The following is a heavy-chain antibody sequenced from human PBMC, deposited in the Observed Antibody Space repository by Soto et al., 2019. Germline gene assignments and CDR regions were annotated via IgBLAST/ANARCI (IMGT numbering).Heavy chain of an antibody. CDR3: AKDSTHSSGWYYYGMDV. CDR1: GFTFSSYA. Sequence: GGSLRLSCAASGFTFSSYAMSWVRQAPGKGLEWVSAISGSGGSTYYADSVKGRFTISRDNSKNTLYLQMNSLRAEDTAVYYCAKDSTHSSGWYYYGMDVWGQETTVTVSS. V-gene: IGHV3-23*01. CDR2: ISGSGGST. D-gene: IGHD6-19*01. J-gene: IGHJ6*02.